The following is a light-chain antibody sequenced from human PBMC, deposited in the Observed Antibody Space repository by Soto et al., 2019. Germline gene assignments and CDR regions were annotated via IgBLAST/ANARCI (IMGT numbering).Light chain of an antibody. V-gene: IGLV7-46*01. Sequence: AVVTQEPSLTVSPGGTVTLTCGSSTGAVTSGHYPYWFQQKPGQAPRTLIYDTSNKHSWTPARFSGSLLGGKAALTLSGAQPEDEAEYYCLLSYSDTRAVFGGGTKLTVL. CDR1: TGAVTSGHY. CDR3: LLSYSDTRAV. J-gene: IGLJ3*02. CDR2: DTS.